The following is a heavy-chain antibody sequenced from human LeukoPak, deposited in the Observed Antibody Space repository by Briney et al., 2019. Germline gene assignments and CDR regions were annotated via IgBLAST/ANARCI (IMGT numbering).Heavy chain of an antibody. J-gene: IGHJ4*02. CDR3: AREVRLYYGSGSYYFDY. Sequence: SETLSLTCTVSGGSISSYYWSWIRQPAGKGLEWIGRIYTSGSTNYNPSLKSRVTISVDTSKNQFSLKLSSVTAADTAVYYCAREVRLYYGSGSYYFDYWGQGTLVTVSS. D-gene: IGHD3-10*01. V-gene: IGHV4-4*07. CDR1: GGSISSYY. CDR2: IYTSGST.